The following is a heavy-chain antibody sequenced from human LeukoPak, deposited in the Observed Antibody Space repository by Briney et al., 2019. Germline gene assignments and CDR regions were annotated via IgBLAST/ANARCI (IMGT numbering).Heavy chain of an antibody. CDR1: GFTFSSYS. Sequence: GGSLRLSCAASGFTFSSYSMNWVRQAPGKGLEWVSYISSSSSTIYYADSAKGRFTISRDNAKNSLYLQMNSLRAEDTAVYYCARDEIVVVPAAIQYYYYYYMDVWGKGTTVTVSS. J-gene: IGHJ6*03. D-gene: IGHD2-2*01. CDR3: ARDEIVVVPAAIQYYYYYYMDV. CDR2: ISSSSSTI. V-gene: IGHV3-48*04.